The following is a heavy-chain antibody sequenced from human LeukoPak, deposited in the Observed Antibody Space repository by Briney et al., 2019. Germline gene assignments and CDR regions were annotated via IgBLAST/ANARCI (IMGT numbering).Heavy chain of an antibody. CDR1: GGSFSGYY. J-gene: IGHJ4*02. CDR2: INHSGST. V-gene: IGHV4-34*01. D-gene: IGHD3-10*01. CDR3: ARVNVLLWFGELSPPEYYFDY. Sequence: SETLSLTCAVYGGSFSGYYWSWIRQPPGKGLEWIGEINHSGSTNYNPSLKSRVTISVDTSKNQFSLKLSSVSAADTAVYYCARVNVLLWFGELSPPEYYFDYWGQGTLVTVSS.